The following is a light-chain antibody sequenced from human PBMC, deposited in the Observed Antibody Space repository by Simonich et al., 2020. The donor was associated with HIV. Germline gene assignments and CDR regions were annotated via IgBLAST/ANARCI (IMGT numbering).Light chain of an antibody. CDR2: KAS. Sequence: DIQMTQSPSTLSASLGDRVTINCRASQSVSTWVAWYQQKPGKAPKLLIYKASSLESGVPLRFSGSGFGTEFTLTISSLQPDDFATYYCQQYNNYRTFGQGTKVEIK. V-gene: IGKV1-5*03. J-gene: IGKJ1*01. CDR3: QQYNNYRT. CDR1: QSVSTW.